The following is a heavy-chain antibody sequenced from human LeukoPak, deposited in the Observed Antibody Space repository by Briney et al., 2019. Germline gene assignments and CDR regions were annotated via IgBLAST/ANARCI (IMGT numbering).Heavy chain of an antibody. CDR2: INNDGSST. CDR1: GFTFRSYW. Sequence: GGSLRLSCAASGFTFRSYWVHWVRQAPGKGLVWVSRINNDGSSTSYADSVKGRFTISRDNAKNTLYLQINSLRAEDTAVYYCARDDPRGFAYWGQGTLVTVSS. D-gene: IGHD3-16*01. J-gene: IGHJ4*02. CDR3: ARDDPRGFAY. V-gene: IGHV3-74*01.